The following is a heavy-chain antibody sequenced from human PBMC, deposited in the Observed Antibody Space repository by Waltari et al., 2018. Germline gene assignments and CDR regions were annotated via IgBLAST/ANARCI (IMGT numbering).Heavy chain of an antibody. J-gene: IGHJ3*02. CDR3: ARGGSGSYMGSFDI. CDR2: IYHTGTT. Sequence: QAQLQESAPGLAKPSATQSLTCAAVGYCITTGYYWSWIRQPPGKGLEWIGGIYHTGTTYYNASLKSRVTISVDTSKNQFSLNLSFVTAADTALYFCARGGSGSYMGSFDIWGQGPMVTVSS. CDR1: GYCITTGYY. D-gene: IGHD1-26*01. V-gene: IGHV4-38-2*01.